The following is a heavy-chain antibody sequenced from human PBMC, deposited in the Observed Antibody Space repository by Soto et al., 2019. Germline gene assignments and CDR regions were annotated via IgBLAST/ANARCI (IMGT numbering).Heavy chain of an antibody. J-gene: IGHJ6*02. V-gene: IGHV4-59*01. Sequence: SETLSLTCTVSGGSISSYYWSWIRQSPGKGLEWIGYIHYSGSTKSNPSLKSRVTISVDTSRNQVSLKLSSVTAADSAVYFCARARYQLLHPYYYRMDVWGQGTTVIVSS. D-gene: IGHD2-2*01. CDR2: IHYSGST. CDR3: ARARYQLLHPYYYRMDV. CDR1: GGSISSYY.